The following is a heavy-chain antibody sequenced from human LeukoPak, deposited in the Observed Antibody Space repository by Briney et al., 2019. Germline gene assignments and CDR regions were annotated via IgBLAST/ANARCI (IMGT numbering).Heavy chain of an antibody. V-gene: IGHV3-74*01. CDR3: ARDRVLRYFDWYAFDI. CDR1: GSTFSSYW. J-gene: IGHJ3*02. Sequence: GGSLRLSCAASGSTFSSYWMHWVRQAPGKGLVWVSRINSDGSSTSYADSVKGRFTISRDNAKNTLYLQMNSLRAEDTAVYYCARDRVLRYFDWYAFDIWGQGTMVTVSS. CDR2: INSDGSST. D-gene: IGHD3-9*01.